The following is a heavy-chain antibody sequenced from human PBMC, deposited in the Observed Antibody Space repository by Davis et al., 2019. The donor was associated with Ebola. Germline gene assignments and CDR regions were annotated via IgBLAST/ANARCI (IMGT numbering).Heavy chain of an antibody. V-gene: IGHV3-11*06. CDR2: ISSSSSYI. J-gene: IGHJ4*02. Sequence: GESLKISCAASGFTFSDYYMSWIRQAPGKGLEWVSYISSSSSYIYYADSVKGRFTISRDNAKNSLYLQMDSLRAEDTAVYYCARHQENEVYATLYFDYWGRGTLVTVSS. D-gene: IGHD2-8*01. CDR3: ARHQENEVYATLYFDY. CDR1: GFTFSDYY.